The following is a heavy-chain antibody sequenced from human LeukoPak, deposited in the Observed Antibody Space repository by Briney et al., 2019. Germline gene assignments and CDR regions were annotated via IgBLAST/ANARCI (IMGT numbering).Heavy chain of an antibody. Sequence: SETLSLTCAVYGGSFSGDYWSWIRQPPGKGLEWIGEINHSGNTNYNPSLKSRVTISVDTSKNQFSLKLSSVTAADTAVYYCARSYAHDYWGQGTLVTVSS. J-gene: IGHJ4*02. D-gene: IGHD2-2*01. V-gene: IGHV4-34*01. CDR3: ARSYAHDY. CDR2: INHSGNT. CDR1: GGSFSGDY.